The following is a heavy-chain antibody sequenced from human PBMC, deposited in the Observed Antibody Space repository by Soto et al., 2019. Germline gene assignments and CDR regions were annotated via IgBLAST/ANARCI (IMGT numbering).Heavy chain of an antibody. Sequence: GVFLSLSCSAYGFSVGGNYMSWVRRAPGKGLELVSLIYSGGNPFYADSMKGRFTLSRDNSNNMLYLQMDSLRAEDTAVYCCARGPKSDCWGQGTRVTVSA. CDR3: ARGPKSDC. CDR1: GFSVGGNY. CDR2: IYSGGNP. J-gene: IGHJ4*02. V-gene: IGHV3-53*01.